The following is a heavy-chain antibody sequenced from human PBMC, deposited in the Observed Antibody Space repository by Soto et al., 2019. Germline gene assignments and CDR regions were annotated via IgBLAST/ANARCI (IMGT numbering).Heavy chain of an antibody. CDR2: INPSGGST. V-gene: IGHV1-46*01. J-gene: IGHJ4*02. CDR3: AKDLHGISGGSILFRGAFDY. D-gene: IGHD2-15*01. Sequence: ASVKVSCKASGYTFTSYYMHWVRQAPGQGLEWMGIINPSGGSTTYAQKFQGRVTMTRDTSTTAVYMELSSLRSEDTAVYYCAKDLHGISGGSILFRGAFDYWGQGTLVTVSS. CDR1: GYTFTSYY.